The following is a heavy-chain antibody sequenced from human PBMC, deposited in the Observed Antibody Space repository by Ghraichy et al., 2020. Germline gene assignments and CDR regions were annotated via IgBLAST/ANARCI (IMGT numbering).Heavy chain of an antibody. CDR1: GYTFTSYG. D-gene: IGHD6-19*01. Sequence: ASVKVSCKASGYTFTSYGISWVRQAPGQGLEWMGWISTYNGNTNYAQKLQGRVTMTTDTSTSTAYMELRSLRSDDTAVYYCARDRAVAGHYYYYGMDVWGQGTTVTVSS. CDR3: ARDRAVAGHYYYYGMDV. J-gene: IGHJ6*02. CDR2: ISTYNGNT. V-gene: IGHV1-18*01.